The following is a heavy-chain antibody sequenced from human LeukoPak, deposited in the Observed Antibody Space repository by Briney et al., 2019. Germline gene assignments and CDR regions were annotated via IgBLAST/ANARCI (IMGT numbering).Heavy chain of an antibody. CDR3: ARVGNLATVTTRDY. V-gene: IGHV3-7*01. Sequence: PGGSLRLSCAASGFTFSSYWMSWVRQAPGKGLEWVANIKQDGSEKYYVDSVKGRFTISRDNSKNTLYLQMNSLRAEDTAVYYCARVGNLATVTTRDYWGQGTLVTVSS. CDR1: GFTFSSYW. D-gene: IGHD4-17*01. CDR2: IKQDGSEK. J-gene: IGHJ4*02.